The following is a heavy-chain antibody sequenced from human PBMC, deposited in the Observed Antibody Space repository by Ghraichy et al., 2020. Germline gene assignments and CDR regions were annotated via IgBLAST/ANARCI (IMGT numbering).Heavy chain of an antibody. J-gene: IGHJ6*02. CDR3: AKVADTDSNYGFYYGMDV. V-gene: IGHV3-30*18. Sequence: GGSLRLSCAASGFTFSSYGMHWVRQAPGKGLEWVAVISYDGSNKYYADSVKGRFTISRDNSKNTLYLQMNSLRAEDTAVYYCAKVADTDSNYGFYYGMDVWGQGTTVTVSS. CDR2: ISYDGSNK. CDR1: GFTFSSYG. D-gene: IGHD4-11*01.